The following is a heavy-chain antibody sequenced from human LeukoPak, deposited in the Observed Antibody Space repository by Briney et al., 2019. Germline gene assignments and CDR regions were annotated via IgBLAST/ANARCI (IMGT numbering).Heavy chain of an antibody. CDR3: ARDRYQLVYLFDY. Sequence: PGGSLRLSCAASGFSFSNYGMHWVRQAPGMGLEWVAVIWYDGSNEYYADSVKGRFTISRDNSKNTLYLQMNSLRAEDTAVYYCARDRYQLVYLFDYWGQGTLVIVSS. V-gene: IGHV3-33*01. D-gene: IGHD2-2*02. CDR1: GFSFSNYG. J-gene: IGHJ4*02. CDR2: IWYDGSNE.